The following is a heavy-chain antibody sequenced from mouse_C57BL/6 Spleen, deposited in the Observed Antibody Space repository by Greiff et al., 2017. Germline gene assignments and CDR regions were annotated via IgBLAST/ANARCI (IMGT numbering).Heavy chain of an antibody. J-gene: IGHJ4*01. Sequence: EVKLEESGGGLVQPGGSLSLSCAASGFTFTDYYLSWVRQPPGKALEWLGFIRNKANGYTTEYSASVKGRFTISRDNSQSILYLQMNALRAEDSATYYCARWMPYAMDYWGQGTSVTVSS. CDR3: ARWMPYAMDY. V-gene: IGHV7-3*01. CDR2: IRNKANGYTT. CDR1: GFTFTDYY.